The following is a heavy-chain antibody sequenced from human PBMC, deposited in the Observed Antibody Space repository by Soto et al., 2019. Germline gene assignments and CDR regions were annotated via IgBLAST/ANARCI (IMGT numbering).Heavy chain of an antibody. Sequence: ASVKVSCKASGNTFTNYYIHWVRQAPGQGLEWMGTINPSGGHTTYAQKFLGRVTMTRDTSTSTLYMELTSLRSEDTAVYYCARGGHVVVVTAAFDYRGQGTLVTVSS. D-gene: IGHD2-21*02. V-gene: IGHV1-46*01. CDR1: GNTFTNYY. J-gene: IGHJ4*02. CDR3: ARGGHVVVVTAAFDY. CDR2: INPSGGHT.